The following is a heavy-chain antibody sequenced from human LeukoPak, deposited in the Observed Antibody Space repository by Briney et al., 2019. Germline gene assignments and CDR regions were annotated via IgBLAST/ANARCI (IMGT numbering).Heavy chain of an antibody. Sequence: ASVKVSCKASGYTFTGYYMHWVRQAPGQGLEWMGWINPNSGGTYYAQKFQGRVTMTRDTSISTAYMELSRLRSDDTAVYYCARVNYYDSSGYSLDYWGQGTLVTVSS. J-gene: IGHJ4*02. V-gene: IGHV1-2*02. CDR3: ARVNYYDSSGYSLDY. CDR1: GYTFTGYY. D-gene: IGHD3-22*01. CDR2: INPNSGGT.